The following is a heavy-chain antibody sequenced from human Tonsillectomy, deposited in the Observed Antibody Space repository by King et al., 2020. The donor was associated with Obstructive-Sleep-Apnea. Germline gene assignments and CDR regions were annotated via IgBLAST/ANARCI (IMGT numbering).Heavy chain of an antibody. CDR1: GFTFSNAW. CDR2: IKSQTDGGTT. CDR3: TTDIMTTLDAFDI. V-gene: IGHV3-15*01. J-gene: IGHJ3*02. Sequence: VQLVESGGGLVKPGGSLRLSCAASGFTFSNAWMSWVRQAPGKGLEWVGRIKSQTDGGTTDYAAPVKGRFTISRDDSKNTLYLQMNSLKTEDTAVYYCTTDIMTTLDAFDIWGQGTMVTVSS. D-gene: IGHD3-16*01.